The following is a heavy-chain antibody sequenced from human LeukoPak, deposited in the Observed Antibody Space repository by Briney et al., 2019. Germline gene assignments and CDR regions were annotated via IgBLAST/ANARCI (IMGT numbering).Heavy chain of an antibody. CDR3: ARDGPSVYFDY. Sequence: SETLSLTCTVSNGPINTYQWSWIRQPPGKGLEWIGNIHYSGSANYNPSLKSRVIISVDTSKNQFSLKLDSVTAADTAVYYCARDGPSVYFDYWGQGTLVTVSS. J-gene: IGHJ4*02. CDR2: IHYSGSA. V-gene: IGHV4-59*12. CDR1: NGPINTYQ.